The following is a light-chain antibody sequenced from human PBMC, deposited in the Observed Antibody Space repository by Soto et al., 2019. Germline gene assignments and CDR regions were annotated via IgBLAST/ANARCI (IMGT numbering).Light chain of an antibody. J-gene: IGKJ4*01. V-gene: IGKV3-15*01. CDR2: GAS. CDR3: QQYNNWPPLT. CDR1: QSVSSN. Sequence: EIVMTQFPVTLSVSPGERATLSCRASQSVSSNLAWYQHKPGQAPRLLIYGASTRATGIPARFSGSGSGTEFTIPISSLQSADFSVYYCQQYNNWPPLTFGGGTKVEIK.